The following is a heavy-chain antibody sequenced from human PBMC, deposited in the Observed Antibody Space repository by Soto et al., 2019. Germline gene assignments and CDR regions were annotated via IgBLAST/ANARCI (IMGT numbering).Heavy chain of an antibody. Sequence: SETLSLTCAVSGGSISSYYWSWIRQPPGKGLEWIGYIYYSGSTNYNPSLKSRVTISVDTSKNQFSLKLSSVTAADTAVYYCARDLGYYDFTGEKNWFDPWGQGTLVTV. D-gene: IGHD3-3*01. CDR2: IYYSGST. V-gene: IGHV4-59*01. J-gene: IGHJ5*02. CDR3: ARDLGYYDFTGEKNWFDP. CDR1: GGSISSYY.